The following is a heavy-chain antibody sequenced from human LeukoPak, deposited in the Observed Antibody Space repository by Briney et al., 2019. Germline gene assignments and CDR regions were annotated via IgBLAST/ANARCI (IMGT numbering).Heavy chain of an antibody. J-gene: IGHJ5*02. V-gene: IGHV3-30-3*01. CDR3: ARGMAYYYDSSGYNWFDP. Sequence: GGSLRLSCAASGFTFSSYAMHWVRQAPGKGLEWVAVISYDGSNKYYADSVKGRFTISRDNSKNTLYLQMNSLRAEDTAVYYCARGMAYYYDSSGYNWFDPWGQGTLVTVSS. CDR1: GFTFSSYA. D-gene: IGHD3-22*01. CDR2: ISYDGSNK.